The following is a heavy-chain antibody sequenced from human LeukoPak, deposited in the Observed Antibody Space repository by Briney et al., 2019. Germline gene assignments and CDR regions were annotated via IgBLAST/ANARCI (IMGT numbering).Heavy chain of an antibody. V-gene: IGHV3-30*18. Sequence: PGGSLRLSCAASGFTFSSYGMHRVRQAPGKGLEWVAVISYDGSNKYYADSVKGRFTISRDNSKNTLYLQMNSLRAEDTAVYYCAKDQNDYVWGSYRVDYWGQGTLVTVSS. D-gene: IGHD3-16*02. CDR2: ISYDGSNK. CDR3: AKDQNDYVWGSYRVDY. CDR1: GFTFSSYG. J-gene: IGHJ4*02.